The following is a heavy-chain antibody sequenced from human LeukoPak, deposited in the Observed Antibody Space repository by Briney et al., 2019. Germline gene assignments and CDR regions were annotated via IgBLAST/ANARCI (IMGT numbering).Heavy chain of an antibody. D-gene: IGHD3-9*01. Sequence: GGSLRLPCAASGCTFSSYAMHWVRKAPGKGLAVVAVISYEGSNKDYADSVKGRFTISRDNSKNTLYLQMNSLRAEDTAVYYCARDGGGGYYDILTGYYSGERYYFDYWGQGTLVTVSS. CDR1: GCTFSSYA. CDR2: ISYEGSNK. CDR3: ARDGGGGYYDILTGYYSGERYYFDY. J-gene: IGHJ4*02. V-gene: IGHV3-30*04.